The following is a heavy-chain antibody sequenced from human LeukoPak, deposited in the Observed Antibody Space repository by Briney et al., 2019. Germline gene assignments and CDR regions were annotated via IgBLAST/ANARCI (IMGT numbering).Heavy chain of an antibody. Sequence: SQTLSLTCAISGDSVSSNSAAWNWIRQSTSRGLEWLGRTYSRSKWYNDYAVSVKSRITINPDTSKNQFSLKLSSVTAADTAVFYCARGLRRRSMIVVPRRAHWFDPWGQGTLVTVSS. D-gene: IGHD3-22*01. J-gene: IGHJ5*02. CDR2: TYSRSKWYN. CDR3: ARGLRRRSMIVVPRRAHWFDP. CDR1: GDSVSSNSAA. V-gene: IGHV6-1*01.